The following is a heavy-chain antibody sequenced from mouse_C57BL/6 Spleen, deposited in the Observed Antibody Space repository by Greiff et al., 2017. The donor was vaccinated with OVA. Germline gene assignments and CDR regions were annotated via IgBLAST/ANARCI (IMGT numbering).Heavy chain of an antibody. D-gene: IGHD2-3*01. J-gene: IGHJ2*01. CDR2: ISSGSSTI. Sequence: DVKLVESGGGLVKPGGSLKLSCAASGFTFSDYGMHWVRQAPEKGLEWVAYISSGSSTIYYADTVKGRFTISRDNAKNTLFLQMTSLRSEDTAMYYCARVYDGYGFNFDYWGQGTTLTVSS. CDR3: ARVYDGYGFNFDY. CDR1: GFTFSDYG. V-gene: IGHV5-17*01.